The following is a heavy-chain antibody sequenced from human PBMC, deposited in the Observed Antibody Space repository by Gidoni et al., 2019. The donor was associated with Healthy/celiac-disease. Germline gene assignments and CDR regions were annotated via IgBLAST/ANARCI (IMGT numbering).Heavy chain of an antibody. Sequence: EVRLVESGGGLVQPGGSLALSCEASGFTFSSNNMNRVRQAPGKGLEWVSYISSRSTTIYYADSVKGRFTISRDNAKNSLYLQMNSLRAEDTAVYYCARGMRYFDWLLSDYYYYGMDVWGQGTTVTVSS. D-gene: IGHD3-9*01. CDR1: GFTFSSNN. V-gene: IGHV3-48*01. CDR3: ARGMRYFDWLLSDYYYYGMDV. CDR2: ISSRSTTI. J-gene: IGHJ6*02.